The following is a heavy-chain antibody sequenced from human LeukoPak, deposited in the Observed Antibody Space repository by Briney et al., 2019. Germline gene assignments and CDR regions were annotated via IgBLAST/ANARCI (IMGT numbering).Heavy chain of an antibody. CDR1: GFTFSSYA. Sequence: PGGSLRLSCAASGFTFSSYAMHWVRQAPGKGLEWVAVISYDGSNKYYADSVKGRFTISRDNSKNTLYLQMNSLRAEDTAVYYCAKEIIWGQGTMVTVSS. CDR2: ISYDGSNK. V-gene: IGHV3-30-3*01. CDR3: AKEII. J-gene: IGHJ3*02.